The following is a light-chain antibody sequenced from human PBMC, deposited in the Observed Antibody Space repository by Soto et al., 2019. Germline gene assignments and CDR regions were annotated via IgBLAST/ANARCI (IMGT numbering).Light chain of an antibody. CDR3: AYGNGMPDVPV. Sequence: QSVLTQPPSASGTPGQRVTISCSGSNSNIGRNTVNWYQQFPGAAPHLLIHSDNERPSGVPDRFSGYRSGTSASLAISGLQSEEEADYCCAYGNGMPDVPVFGGGTKVTVL. J-gene: IGLJ3*02. CDR1: NSNIGRNT. CDR2: SDN. V-gene: IGLV1-44*01.